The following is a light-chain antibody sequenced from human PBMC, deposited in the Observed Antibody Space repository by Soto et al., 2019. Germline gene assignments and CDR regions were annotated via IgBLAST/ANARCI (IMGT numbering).Light chain of an antibody. CDR2: GAS. Sequence: DIQMAQRNSILSGSVGDRVTITCRASQIISTYLNWYQHKPGKAPKILIYGASSLQSGVPSRFSGSGSGTDFTHTISSLLPDDFATYFCQQIYRVPRTFGQVT. J-gene: IGKJ1*01. CDR1: QIISTY. V-gene: IGKV1-39*01. CDR3: QQIYRVPRT.